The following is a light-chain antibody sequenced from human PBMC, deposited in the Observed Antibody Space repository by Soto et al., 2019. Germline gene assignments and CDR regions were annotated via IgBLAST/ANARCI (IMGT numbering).Light chain of an antibody. J-gene: IGKJ1*01. V-gene: IGKV3D-15*01. Sequence: EVLMTQSPATLSVSPGERVTLSCRASQSININLAWYQQKPGQAPRVLIYGASSRASGIPDRFSGSGSGTDFTLTISSLQSEDFAVYYCQQYNNWPLLFGQGTKVEIK. CDR3: QQYNNWPLL. CDR1: QSININ. CDR2: GAS.